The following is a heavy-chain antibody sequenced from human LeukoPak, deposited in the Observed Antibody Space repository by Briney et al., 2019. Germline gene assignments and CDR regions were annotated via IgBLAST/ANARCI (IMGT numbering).Heavy chain of an antibody. J-gene: IGHJ4*02. CDR1: GGSISSSSYY. V-gene: IGHV4-39*01. Sequence: SETLSLTCTVSGGSISSSSYYWGWIRQPPGKGLEWIGSIYYSGSTYYNPSLKSRVTISVDTSKNQFSLRLSSVTAADTAVYYCARLGKYYYDSSGRTRLFDYWGQGTLVTVSS. CDR3: ARLGKYYYDSSGRTRLFDY. CDR2: IYYSGST. D-gene: IGHD3-22*01.